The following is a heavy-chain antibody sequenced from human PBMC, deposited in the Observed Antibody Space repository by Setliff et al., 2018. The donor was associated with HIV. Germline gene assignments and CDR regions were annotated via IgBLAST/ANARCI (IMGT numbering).Heavy chain of an antibody. CDR1: GGTFSSYA. CDR2: IIPIFGNT. V-gene: IGHV1-8*02. Sequence: GASVKVSCKASGGTFSSYAISWVRQAPGQGLEWMGGIIPIFGNTGYAQKFQGRVTMTRNTSISTAYMELSSLRSEDTAVYYCARAPANEYFQHWGQGTLVTVSS. J-gene: IGHJ1*01. D-gene: IGHD2-2*01. CDR3: ARAPANEYFQH.